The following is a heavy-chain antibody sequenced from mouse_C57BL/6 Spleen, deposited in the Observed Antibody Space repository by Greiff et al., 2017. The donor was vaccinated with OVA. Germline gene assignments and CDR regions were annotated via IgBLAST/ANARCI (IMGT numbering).Heavy chain of an antibody. CDR2: IDPSDSYT. Sequence: VQLLQPGAELVKPGASVKLSCKASGYTFTSYWMQWVNQRPGQGLEWIGEIDPSDSYTNYNQQFKGKATLTVDTSSSTAYMQLSSLTSEDSAVYYCARSRYYGSSWYFDVWGTGTTVTVSS. V-gene: IGHV1-50*01. CDR1: GYTFTSYW. J-gene: IGHJ1*03. CDR3: ARSRYYGSSWYFDV. D-gene: IGHD1-1*01.